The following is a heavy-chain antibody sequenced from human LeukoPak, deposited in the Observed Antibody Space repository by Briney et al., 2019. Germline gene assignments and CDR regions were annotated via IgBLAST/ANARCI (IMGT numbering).Heavy chain of an antibody. CDR3: TRGYVGIDY. CDR1: GFTFDDYA. CDR2: ISWNSGSI. Sequence: PGRSLRLSCAASGFTFDDYAMYWVRQAPGKGLEWVSGISWNSGSIGYADSAKGRFTISRDNAKNTLFLQMNSLRAEDTAVYYCTRGYVGIDYWGQGTLVTVSS. J-gene: IGHJ4*02. D-gene: IGHD5-12*01. V-gene: IGHV3-9*01.